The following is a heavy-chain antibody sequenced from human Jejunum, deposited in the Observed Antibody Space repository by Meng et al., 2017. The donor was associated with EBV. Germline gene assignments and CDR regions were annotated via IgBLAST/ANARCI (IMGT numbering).Heavy chain of an antibody. V-gene: IGHV4-34*01. CDR1: GGSFGGYF. CDR2: INQVGST. CDR3: ARSGAIIGVQGAPDY. D-gene: IGHD3-3*01. Sequence: QLQHGREGLLKPSETRSLTCAVSGGSFGGYFWPWIRQAPGKGLEWIGEINQVGSTNYNPSLKSRVTISVDTSNIQFSLKVTSVTAADTAVYYCARSGAIIGVQGAPDYWGQGTLVTVSS. J-gene: IGHJ4*02.